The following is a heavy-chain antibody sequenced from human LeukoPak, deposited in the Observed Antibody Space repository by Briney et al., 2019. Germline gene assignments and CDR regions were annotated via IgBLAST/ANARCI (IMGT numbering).Heavy chain of an antibody. CDR3: ARVFYDSSARGNHFDY. Sequence: GGSLRLSCAASGFTFRSYSMNWVRQAPGKGLEWVSSISSSGSYIYYADSVKGRFTISRDNAKNSLYLQVNSLRAEDTAVYYCARVFYDSSARGNHFDYWGQGTLVTVS. V-gene: IGHV3-21*01. CDR2: ISSSGSYI. J-gene: IGHJ4*02. D-gene: IGHD3-22*01. CDR1: GFTFRSYS.